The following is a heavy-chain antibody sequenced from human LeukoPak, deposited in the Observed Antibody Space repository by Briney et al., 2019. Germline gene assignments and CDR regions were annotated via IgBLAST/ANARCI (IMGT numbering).Heavy chain of an antibody. CDR3: ARDIWDSSGYFLY. V-gene: IGHV3-48*03. CDR1: GFTFSSYE. CDR2: ISFSGSIV. D-gene: IGHD3-22*01. J-gene: IGHJ4*02. Sequence: PGGSLRLSCAASGFTFSSYELNWVRQAPGKGLEWVSYISFSGSIVHYADSVKSRFTISKDNAKNSVYLQMNSLRAEDTAVYFCARDIWDSSGYFLYWGQGTLVTVSS.